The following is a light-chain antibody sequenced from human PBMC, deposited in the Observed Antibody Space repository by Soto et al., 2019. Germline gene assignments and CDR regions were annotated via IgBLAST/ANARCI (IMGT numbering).Light chain of an antibody. Sequence: QPVLTQPASVSGSPGQSITISCTGTSSDIGNYNLVSWYQQHPDKAPKLMIYEGSKRPSGVSNRFSGSKSGNTASLTLSGLQAEDEADYYCCSYAGGSTWVFGGGTKVTVL. J-gene: IGLJ2*01. CDR1: SSDIGNYNL. CDR3: CSYAGGSTWV. CDR2: EGS. V-gene: IGLV2-23*01.